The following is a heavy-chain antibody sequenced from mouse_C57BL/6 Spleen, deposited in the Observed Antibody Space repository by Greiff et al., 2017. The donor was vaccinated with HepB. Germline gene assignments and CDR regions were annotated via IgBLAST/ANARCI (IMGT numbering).Heavy chain of an antibody. D-gene: IGHD2-1*01. CDR1: GFTFSDYG. CDR2: ISSGSSTI. J-gene: IGHJ4*01. Sequence: EVMLVESGGGLVKPGGSLKLSCAASGFTFSDYGMHWVRQAPEKGLEWVAYISSGSSTIYYADTVKGRFTISRDNAKNSLFLQMTSLMSEDTAMYYCARLYDNSPYYYAMDYWGQGTSVTVSS. V-gene: IGHV5-17*01. CDR3: ARLYDNSPYYYAMDY.